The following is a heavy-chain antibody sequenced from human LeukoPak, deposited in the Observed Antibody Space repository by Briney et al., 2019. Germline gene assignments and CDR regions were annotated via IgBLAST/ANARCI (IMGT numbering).Heavy chain of an antibody. V-gene: IGHV4-59*08. CDR1: GGSISSYY. Sequence: PSETLSLTCTVSGGSISSYYWSWIRQPPGKGLEWIGYIYYSGSTNYNPSLKSRVTISVDTSKNQFSLKLSSVTAADTAVYYCASEAGYSSGPFDYWGQGTLVTVSS. CDR2: IYYSGST. CDR3: ASEAGYSSGPFDY. D-gene: IGHD6-19*01. J-gene: IGHJ4*02.